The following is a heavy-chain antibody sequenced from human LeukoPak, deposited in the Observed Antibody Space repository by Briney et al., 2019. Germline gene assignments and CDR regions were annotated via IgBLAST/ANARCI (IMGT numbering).Heavy chain of an antibody. J-gene: IGHJ5*02. CDR3: ARNPYYYDSSGYYYH. CDR2: INPNSGGT. CDR1: GYTFTGYY. V-gene: IGHV1-2*02. D-gene: IGHD3-22*01. Sequence: GASVKVSCEASGYTFTGYYMHWVRQAPGQGLEWMGWINPNSGGTNYAQKFQGRVTMTRDTSISTAYMELSRLRSDDTAVYYCARNPYYYDSSGYYYHWGQGTLVTVSS.